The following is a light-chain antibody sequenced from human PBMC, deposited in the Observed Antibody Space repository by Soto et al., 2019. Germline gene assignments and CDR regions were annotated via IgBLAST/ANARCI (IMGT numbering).Light chain of an antibody. CDR1: SSDVGSYNL. V-gene: IGLV2-23*01. CDR3: CSYAGSSVGV. CDR2: EAS. Sequence: QSVLTQPASVSGSPGQSITISCTGTSSDVGSYNLVSWYQHYPGKAPKLTIYEASKWPSGISNRFSGSKSGNTASLTISGLQAEDEADYYCCSYAGSSVGVFGGGTKLTVL. J-gene: IGLJ3*02.